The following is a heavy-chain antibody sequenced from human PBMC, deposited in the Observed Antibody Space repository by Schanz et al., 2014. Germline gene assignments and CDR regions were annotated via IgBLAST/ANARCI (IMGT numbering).Heavy chain of an antibody. Sequence: EVQLLESGGGLAQPGGSLRLSCAASGFTFSSYGMHWVRQAPGKGLEWVANIKQDGSERYYVDSVKGRFTISRDNAKNSLYLQMNSLRAEDTAVYYCAKDVDFWSGYYLDYWGQGTLVTVSS. CDR1: GFTFSSYG. CDR3: AKDVDFWSGYYLDY. D-gene: IGHD3-3*01. CDR2: IKQDGSER. J-gene: IGHJ4*02. V-gene: IGHV3-7*01.